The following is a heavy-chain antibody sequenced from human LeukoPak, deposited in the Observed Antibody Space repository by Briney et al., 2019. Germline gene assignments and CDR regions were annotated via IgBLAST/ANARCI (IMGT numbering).Heavy chain of an antibody. Sequence: ASVKVSCKASGYTFTGYYMHWVRRAPGQGHEWRGWINPNSGGTNYAQKFQGRVTMTRDTSISTAYMELSRLRSDDTAVYYCVRDRTGTDAFDIWGQGTMVTVSS. CDR2: INPNSGGT. V-gene: IGHV1-2*02. D-gene: IGHD7-27*01. CDR3: VRDRTGTDAFDI. J-gene: IGHJ3*02. CDR1: GYTFTGYY.